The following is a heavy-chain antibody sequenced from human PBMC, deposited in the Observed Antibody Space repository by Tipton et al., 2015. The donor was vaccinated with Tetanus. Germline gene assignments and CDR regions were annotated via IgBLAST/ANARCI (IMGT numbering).Heavy chain of an antibody. CDR3: ARDRYSSGWGLYPYYYGMDV. CDR2: IIPIFGTA. D-gene: IGHD6-19*01. Sequence: QSGPEVKKPGSSVKVSCKASGGTFSSYAISWVRQAPGQGLEWMGGIIPIFGTANYAQKFQGRVTITADESTSTAYMELSSLRSEDTAVYYCARDRYSSGWGLYPYYYGMDVWGQGTPVTVSS. J-gene: IGHJ6*02. V-gene: IGHV1-69*01. CDR1: GGTFSSYA.